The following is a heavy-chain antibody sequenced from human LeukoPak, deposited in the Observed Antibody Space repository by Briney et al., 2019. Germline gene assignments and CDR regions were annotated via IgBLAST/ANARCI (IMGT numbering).Heavy chain of an antibody. J-gene: IGHJ4*02. V-gene: IGHV3-74*01. D-gene: IGHD1-26*01. CDR3: ARGDGGSYGGRFDY. CDR2: IKSDESTT. CDR1: GFTFSSYW. Sequence: GGSLRLSCAASGFTFSSYWMNWVRQAPGKGLVWVSRIKSDESTTSCADSVKGRFTIYRDNARNTLYLQMNSLRTEDTAVYYCARGDGGSYGGRFDYWGQGTLVTVSS.